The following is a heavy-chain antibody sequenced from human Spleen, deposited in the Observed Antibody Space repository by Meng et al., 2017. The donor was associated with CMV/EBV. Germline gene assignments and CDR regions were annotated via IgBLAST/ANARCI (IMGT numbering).Heavy chain of an antibody. CDR1: GVAISSSSYY. CDR3: ATRKYSSSSFDY. Sequence: TVSGVAISSSSYYWSWIRQPPGKGLEWIVYIYYSGNNNYTPALKSRVTISVDTSKNQFSLKLSSVTAADTAVYYCATRKYSSSSFDYWGQGTLVTVSS. J-gene: IGHJ4*02. V-gene: IGHV4-61*01. CDR2: IYYSGNN. D-gene: IGHD6-6*01.